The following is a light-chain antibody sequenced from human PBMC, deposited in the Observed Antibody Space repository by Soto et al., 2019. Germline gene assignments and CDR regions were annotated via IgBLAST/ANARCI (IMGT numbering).Light chain of an antibody. V-gene: IGKV3-20*01. CDR3: QQYDSTPPT. CDR1: QDVRSNY. J-gene: IGKJ1*01. CDR2: GAS. Sequence: EIVLTQSPGTLSLSPGERATLSCRASQDVRSNYLAWYQQKPGQSPRLLIFGASTSSTGIPDRFSGSGSGTDFTLTISRLEPEDFAAYYCQQYDSTPPTFGQGTQLEIK.